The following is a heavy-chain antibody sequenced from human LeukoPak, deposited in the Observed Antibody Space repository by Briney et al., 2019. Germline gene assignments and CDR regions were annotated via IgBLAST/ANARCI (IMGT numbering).Heavy chain of an antibody. Sequence: GASVKVSFKASGYTFTSYYMHWVRQAPGQGLEWMGIINPSGGSTSYAQKFQGRVTMTRDMSTSTVYMELSSLRSEDTAVYYCARDSKVVVTAQTLDYWGQGTLVTVSS. J-gene: IGHJ4*02. CDR1: GYTFTSYY. CDR2: INPSGGST. CDR3: ARDSKVVVTAQTLDY. D-gene: IGHD2-21*02. V-gene: IGHV1-46*01.